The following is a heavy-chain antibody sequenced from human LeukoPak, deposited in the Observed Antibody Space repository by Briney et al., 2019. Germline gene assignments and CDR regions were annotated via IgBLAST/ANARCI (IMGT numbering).Heavy chain of an antibody. Sequence: SETLSLTCTVSGGSISSYYWSWIRQPPGKGLEWVGYIYYSGSTNYNPSPKSRVIISVDTSKNQFSLKLSSVTAADTAVYYCARQPQGIAATNGFDHWGQGTLVTVSS. CDR2: IYYSGST. CDR1: GGSISSYY. V-gene: IGHV4-59*08. CDR3: ARQPQGIAATNGFDH. J-gene: IGHJ5*02. D-gene: IGHD6-13*01.